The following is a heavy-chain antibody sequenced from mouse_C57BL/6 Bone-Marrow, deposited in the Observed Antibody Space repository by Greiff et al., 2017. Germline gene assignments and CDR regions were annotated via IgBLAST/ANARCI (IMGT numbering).Heavy chain of an antibody. CDR3: AGYYDGSSYVGY. Sequence: QVQLQQPGAELVKPGASVKLSCKASGYTFTSYWMHWVKQRPGQGLEWIGMIRPNSGSTIYTDKFKSKATLTVDKSSRTAYLQLSSLTSEDSAVYYCAGYYDGSSYVGYWGQGTTLTVSS. CDR2: IRPNSGST. J-gene: IGHJ2*01. V-gene: IGHV1-64*01. CDR1: GYTFTSYW. D-gene: IGHD1-1*01.